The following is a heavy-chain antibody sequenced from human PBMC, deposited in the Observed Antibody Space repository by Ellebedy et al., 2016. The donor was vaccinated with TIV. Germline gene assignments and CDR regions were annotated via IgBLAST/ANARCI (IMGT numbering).Heavy chain of an antibody. Sequence: MPTETLSLTCIVSGGSISGYYWSWFRQFPGKGLEWIAYIYDSGTTNYNPSLKRRVTISRDTSKNQLSLRLSSVTAADTAVYYCARGPLRYFDWVYYYHGMDVWGQGTTVTVSS. J-gene: IGHJ6*02. V-gene: IGHV4-59*08. CDR1: GGSISGYY. CDR3: ARGPLRYFDWVYYYHGMDV. CDR2: IYDSGTT. D-gene: IGHD3-9*01.